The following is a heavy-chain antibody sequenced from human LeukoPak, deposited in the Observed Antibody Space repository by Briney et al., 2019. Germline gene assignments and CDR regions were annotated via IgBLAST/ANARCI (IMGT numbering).Heavy chain of an antibody. CDR2: ISAYNGNT. D-gene: IGHD3-9*01. Sequence: ASVKVSCKASGGTFSSYGISWVRQAPGQGLEWMGWISAYNGNTNYAQKLQGRVTMTTDTSTSTAYMELRSLRSDDTAVYYCARAPYDILTGYYRDFDYWGQGTLVTVSS. CDR1: GGTFSSYG. CDR3: ARAPYDILTGYYRDFDY. V-gene: IGHV1-18*01. J-gene: IGHJ4*02.